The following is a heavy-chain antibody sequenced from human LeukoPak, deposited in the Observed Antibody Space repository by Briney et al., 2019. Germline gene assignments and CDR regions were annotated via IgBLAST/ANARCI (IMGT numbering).Heavy chain of an antibody. CDR1: GFTFSSYA. CDR2: MNQDGREK. D-gene: IGHD3-3*01. V-gene: IGHV3-7*03. CDR3: ASGVYQIDY. J-gene: IGHJ4*02. Sequence: PGGSLRLSCAASGFTFSSYAMSWVRQAPGKGLEWVANMNQDGREKYYVDSVEGRFTISRDNARNSLYLQMDSLRAEDTAVYYCASGVYQIDYWGQGTLVHVSS.